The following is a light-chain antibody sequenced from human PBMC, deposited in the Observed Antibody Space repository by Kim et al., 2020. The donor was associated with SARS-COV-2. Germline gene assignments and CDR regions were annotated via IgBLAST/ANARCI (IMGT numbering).Light chain of an antibody. CDR3: HHYNNWPQT. V-gene: IGKV3-15*01. CDR2: GAS. CDR1: ETVSTN. J-gene: IGKJ1*01. Sequence: VSPGERATPSSRASETVSTNLAWYQHRPGQAPRLLIYGASTRATGVPARFSGSGSGTEFTLTISSLQSEDFAVYYCHHYNNWPQTFGQGTKVDIK.